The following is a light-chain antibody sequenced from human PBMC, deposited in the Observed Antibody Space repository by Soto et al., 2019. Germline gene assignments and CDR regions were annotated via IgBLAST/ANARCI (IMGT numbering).Light chain of an antibody. V-gene: IGKV1-33*01. CDR3: QQYDDLPIT. Sequence: EIQMTQSPSSLSASVGDRVTITCQASQVIDNYLNWYQQKPGKAPKLLINDASNLESGVPSRFSGSGSGTDFTLTISSLQPADIATYYCQQYDDLPITFGQGTRLEIK. CDR2: DAS. CDR1: QVIDNY. J-gene: IGKJ5*01.